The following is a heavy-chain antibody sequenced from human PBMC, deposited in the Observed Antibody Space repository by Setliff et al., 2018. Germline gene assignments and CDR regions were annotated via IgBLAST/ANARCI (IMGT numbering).Heavy chain of an antibody. Sequence: ASVKVSCKASGYSFISYDINWVRQAPGQGLEWMGWMNPERGNTGYAQKFQGRVTMTGHAPINTAYMELTSLTSEDTAVYYCVRNPLGPEASTPGGYWGQGTLVTVSS. J-gene: IGHJ4*02. CDR3: VRNPLGPEASTPGGY. CDR1: GYSFISYD. CDR2: MNPERGNT. D-gene: IGHD3-16*01. V-gene: IGHV1-8*01.